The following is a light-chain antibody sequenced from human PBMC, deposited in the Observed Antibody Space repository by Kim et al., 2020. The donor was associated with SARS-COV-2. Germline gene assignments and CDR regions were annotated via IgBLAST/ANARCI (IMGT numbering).Light chain of an antibody. CDR2: GNS. J-gene: IGLJ3*02. CDR1: STNIGTGYD. Sequence: RVTLPGHWDSTNIGTGYDVHWYQQLPGTAPKLLIYGNSNRPSGVPDRFSGSKSGTSASLAITGLQAEDEADYYCQSYDSSLSGSVFGGGTQLTVL. CDR3: QSYDSSLSGSV. V-gene: IGLV1-40*01.